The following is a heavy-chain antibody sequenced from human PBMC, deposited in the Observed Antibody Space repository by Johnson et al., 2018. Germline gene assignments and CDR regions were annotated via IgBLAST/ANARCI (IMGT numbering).Heavy chain of an antibody. V-gene: IGHV3-13*01. D-gene: IGHD7-27*01. Sequence: VQLVQSGGGLVQPGKSLRLSCAASGFTFSSHDLHWVRQATGKGLEWVSRIGSVGEKSYSASVKGRFFISRENAENSLYLQMNSLRAEDTAVYYCARDRDTGDGFDVWGQGTTVTVSS. CDR3: ARDRDTGDGFDV. CDR2: IGSVGEK. CDR1: GFTFSSHD. J-gene: IGHJ6*02.